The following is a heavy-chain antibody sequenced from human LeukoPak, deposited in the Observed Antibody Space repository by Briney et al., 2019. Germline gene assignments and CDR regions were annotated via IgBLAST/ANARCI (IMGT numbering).Heavy chain of an antibody. J-gene: IGHJ4*02. V-gene: IGHV4-39*01. CDR2: ISYSGST. Sequence: NPSETLSLTCTVSGGSISSSNYFWGWIRQPPGKGLEWVGTISYSGSTYYNSSLKSRVSISIDTSKNQFSLKLTSVAAADTAVYYCARHLLGEDYWGQGTLVTVSS. CDR1: GGSISSSNYF. CDR3: ARHLLGEDY.